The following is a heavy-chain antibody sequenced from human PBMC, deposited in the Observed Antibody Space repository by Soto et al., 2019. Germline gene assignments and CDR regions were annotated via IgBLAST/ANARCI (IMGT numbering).Heavy chain of an antibody. J-gene: IGHJ4*02. D-gene: IGHD5-12*01. CDR2: INSDGSST. Sequence: PGGSLRLSCAPSGFTFSSYWMDWFSQAPGKGLVWVSRINSDGSSTTYADSVKGRFTISRDNAKNTLYLQMNRRSAEDTAVYFCAKGYSGYDYANWGQGSLVTVSS. CDR1: GFTFSSYW. V-gene: IGHV3-74*01. CDR3: AKGYSGYDYAN.